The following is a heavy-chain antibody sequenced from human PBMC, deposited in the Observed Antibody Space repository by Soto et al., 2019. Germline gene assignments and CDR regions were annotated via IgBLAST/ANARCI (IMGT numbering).Heavy chain of an antibody. CDR2: IYHSGST. V-gene: IGHV4-38-2*02. J-gene: IGHJ6*02. D-gene: IGHD1-7*01. CDR1: GYSISSGYY. CDR3: ARDSGNYGNYYYYGMDV. Sequence: KPSETLSLTCAVSGYSISSGYYWGWTRQPPGKGLEWIGSIYHSGSTYYNPSLKSRVTISVDTSKNQFSLKLSSVTAADTAVYYCARDSGNYGNYYYYGMDVWGQGTTVTVSS.